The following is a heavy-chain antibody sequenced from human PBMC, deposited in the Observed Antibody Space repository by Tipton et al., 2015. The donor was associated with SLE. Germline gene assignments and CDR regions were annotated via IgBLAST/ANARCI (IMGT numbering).Heavy chain of an antibody. CDR1: GDSVSSNSVA. CDR3: TQGGASGFDY. CDR2: THYRSKWYS. J-gene: IGHJ4*02. D-gene: IGHD3-10*01. V-gene: IGHV6-1*01. Sequence: GLVKPSQTLSLTCAISGDSVSSNSVAWNWIRQSPSRGLEWLGRTHYRSKWYSDYAVSVKSRITINQDTSKNQFSLKLSSVTAADTAVYYCTQGGASGFDYWGQGTLVTVSS.